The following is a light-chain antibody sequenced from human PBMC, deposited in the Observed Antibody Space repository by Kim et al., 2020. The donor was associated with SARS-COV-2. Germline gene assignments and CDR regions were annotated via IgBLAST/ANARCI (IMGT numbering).Light chain of an antibody. CDR3: SSYTSTSTLV. Sequence: GQSIPYSSTGTSSDVGGYIYLPWYQQQPDKAPKLMIYDVSHWPSGVSNRFSGSKSGNTASLTISGLQAEDEADYYCSSYTSTSTLVFGGGTQLTVL. CDR2: DVS. J-gene: IGLJ2*01. V-gene: IGLV2-14*03. CDR1: SSDVGGYIY.